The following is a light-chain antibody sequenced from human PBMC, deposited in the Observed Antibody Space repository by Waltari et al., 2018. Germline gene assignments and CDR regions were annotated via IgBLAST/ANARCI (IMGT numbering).Light chain of an antibody. CDR3: QHYDTSPPTYT. V-gene: IGKV3-20*01. Sequence: EIVLTQSPGTLSFSPGDRATLSCRASQSVSSSYLAWYQQKPGQAPRLLIYGASSRATGIPDRFSGIGSGTDFTLTISRLEPEDFAVYYCQHYDTSPPTYTFGQGTKLEIK. CDR2: GAS. CDR1: QSVSSSY. J-gene: IGKJ2*01.